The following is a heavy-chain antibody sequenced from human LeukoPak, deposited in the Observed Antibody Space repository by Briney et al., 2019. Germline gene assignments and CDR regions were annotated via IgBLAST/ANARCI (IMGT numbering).Heavy chain of an antibody. CDR1: GFTVSSNY. J-gene: IGHJ5*02. CDR3: ARETDPKNNWFDP. Sequence: GGSLRLSCAASGFTVSSNYMSWVRQAPGKGLEWVSVIYSGGSTYYADSVKGRFTISRDNSKNTLYLQMNSLRAEDTAVYYCARETDPKNNWFDPWGQGTLVTVSS. V-gene: IGHV3-66*02. CDR2: IYSGGST.